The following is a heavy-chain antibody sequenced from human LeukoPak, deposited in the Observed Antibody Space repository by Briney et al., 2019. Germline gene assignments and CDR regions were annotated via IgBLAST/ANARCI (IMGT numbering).Heavy chain of an antibody. V-gene: IGHV3-11*04. CDR3: ARGVADSHGWYHFDW. J-gene: IGHJ4*02. D-gene: IGHD6-19*01. CDR1: GFSFSDYF. CDR2: IGSSGTTI. Sequence: GGSLRLSCAASGFSFSDYFMSWVRQAPGKGLEWVSYIGSSGTTIHYADSVKGRFTISRDSAKNSLYLQMSSLRAEDTAVYYCARGVADSHGWYHFDWWGQGTLVTVSA.